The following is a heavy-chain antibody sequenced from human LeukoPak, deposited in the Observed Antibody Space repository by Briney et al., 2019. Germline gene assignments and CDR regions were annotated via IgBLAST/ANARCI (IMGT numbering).Heavy chain of an antibody. CDR3: ARDGKQQLGFDY. CDR1: GYTFTSYG. D-gene: IGHD6-13*01. V-gene: IGHV1-18*01. J-gene: IGHJ4*02. Sequence: ASVKVSCKASGYTFTSYGISWVRQAPGQGLEWMGWISAYNGKTNHAQNVQGSVTMTTDTSTSTAYKELRSMRADDTAVYYCARDGKQQLGFDYWGQGTLVTVSS. CDR2: ISAYNGKT.